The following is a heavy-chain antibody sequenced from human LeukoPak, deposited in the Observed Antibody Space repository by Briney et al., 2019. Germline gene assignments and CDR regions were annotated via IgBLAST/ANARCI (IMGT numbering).Heavy chain of an antibody. J-gene: IGHJ4*02. D-gene: IGHD6-13*01. CDR3: AKDGGIAAVTASSFCDY. V-gene: IGHV3-23*01. CDR1: GFTFSIYA. Sequence: GGSLRLSCAASGFTFSIYAVSWVRQAPGKGLEWVSAISGSGGSTYYADSVKGRFTISRDNSKNTLYLQMSSLRAEDTAVYYCAKDGGIAAVTASSFCDYWGQGTLVTVSS. CDR2: ISGSGGST.